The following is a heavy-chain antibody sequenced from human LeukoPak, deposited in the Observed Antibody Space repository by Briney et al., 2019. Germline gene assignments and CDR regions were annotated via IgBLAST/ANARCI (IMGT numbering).Heavy chain of an antibody. V-gene: IGHV4-34*01. Sequence: SETLSLTCAVYGGSFSGYYWSWIRQPPGKGLEWIGEINHSGSTNYNPSLKSRVTISVDTSKNQFSLKLSSVTAADTAVYYCARDRRYYDSSGYYSSYYFDYWGQGTLVTVSS. CDR2: INHSGST. J-gene: IGHJ4*02. D-gene: IGHD3-22*01. CDR1: GGSFSGYY. CDR3: ARDRRYYDSSGYYSSYYFDY.